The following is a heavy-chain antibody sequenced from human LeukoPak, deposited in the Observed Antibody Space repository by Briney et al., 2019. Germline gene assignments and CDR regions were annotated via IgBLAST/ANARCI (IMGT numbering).Heavy chain of an antibody. J-gene: IGHJ5*02. D-gene: IGHD6-6*01. V-gene: IGHV1-2*02. CDR1: GYTFTGYY. Sequence: ASVKVSCKASGYTFTGYYMHWVRQAPGQGLEWMGWINPNSGGTNYVQVFQGRVTMTRDTSISTAYMELSRLRSDDTAVYYCARLKSTISSGWFDPWGQGTLVTVSS. CDR2: INPNSGGT. CDR3: ARLKSTISSGWFDP.